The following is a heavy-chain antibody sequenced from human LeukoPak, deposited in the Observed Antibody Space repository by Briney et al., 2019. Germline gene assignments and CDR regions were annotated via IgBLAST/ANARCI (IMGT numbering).Heavy chain of an antibody. CDR1: GFTFSSYN. CDR3: ARDRMTFSGYDTGCFAP. J-gene: IGHJ5*02. V-gene: IGHV3-21*01. D-gene: IGHD5-12*01. CDR2: ISTSSSYI. Sequence: GGSLRLSCAASGFTFSSYNINWVRQAPGKGLEWVSSISTSSSYIYYADSVKGRFTISRDNAKKSLYLQMNSLRAEDTAVYYCARDRMTFSGYDTGCFAPWGQGTLVTVSS.